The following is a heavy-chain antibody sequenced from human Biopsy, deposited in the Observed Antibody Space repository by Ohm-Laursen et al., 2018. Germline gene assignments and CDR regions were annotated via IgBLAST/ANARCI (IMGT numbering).Heavy chain of an antibody. CDR1: GGSISSGSNY. CDR2: VYHSGTT. V-gene: IGHV4-39*01. Sequence: GTLSLTCTVSGGSISSGSNYWVWIRQPPGKGLEWIGSVYHSGTTYYSPSLKSRVTISVDTSKNQLSLKGTSETAADTAAYYCARHDGNGPFALDSWGQGTLVTVSS. CDR3: ARHDGNGPFALDS. J-gene: IGHJ4*02. D-gene: IGHD5-24*01.